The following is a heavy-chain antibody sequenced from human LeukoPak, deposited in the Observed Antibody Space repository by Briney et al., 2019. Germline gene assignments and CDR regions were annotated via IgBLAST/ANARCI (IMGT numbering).Heavy chain of an antibody. J-gene: IGHJ5*02. CDR2: INHSGST. V-gene: IGHV4-34*01. CDR3: ARGGYYYGSGSYLYTNWFDP. Sequence: SETLSLTCAVYGGSFSGYYWSWIRQPPGKGLEGIGEINHSGSTNYNPSLKSRVTLSVDTSKNQFSLTLSSVTAADTAVYYCARGGYYYGSGSYLYTNWFDPWGQGTLVTVSS. CDR1: GGSFSGYY. D-gene: IGHD3-10*01.